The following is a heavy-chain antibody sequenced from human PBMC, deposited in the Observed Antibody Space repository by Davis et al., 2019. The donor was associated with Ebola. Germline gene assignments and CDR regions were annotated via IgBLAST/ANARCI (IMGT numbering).Heavy chain of an antibody. CDR1: GGSISSSSYY. CDR3: ARRAVNYDILTGYSHDAFDI. J-gene: IGHJ3*02. Sequence: MPGGSLRLSCTVSGGSISSSSYYWSWIRQPPGKGLEWIGYIYYSGSTNYNPSLKSRVTISVDTSKNQFSLKLSSVTAADTAVYYCARRAVNYDILTGYSHDAFDIWGQGTMVTVSS. CDR2: IYYSGST. V-gene: IGHV4-61*05. D-gene: IGHD3-9*01.